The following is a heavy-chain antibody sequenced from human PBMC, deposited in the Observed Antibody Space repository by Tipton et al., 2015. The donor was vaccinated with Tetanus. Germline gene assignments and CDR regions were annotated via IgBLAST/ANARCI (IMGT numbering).Heavy chain of an antibody. V-gene: IGHV3-7*01. CDR1: GFAFSDYY. D-gene: IGHD6-19*01. J-gene: IGHJ3*01. CDR3: AREGQWLGSDAFDV. Sequence: SLRLSCEASGFAFSDYYMAWIRQAPGKGLERVANIKEDASEIHSVDSVRGRFTISRDNAENSLFLQMNSLRGDDTAVYYCAREGQWLGSDAFDVWGRGTMVTVSS. CDR2: IKEDASEI.